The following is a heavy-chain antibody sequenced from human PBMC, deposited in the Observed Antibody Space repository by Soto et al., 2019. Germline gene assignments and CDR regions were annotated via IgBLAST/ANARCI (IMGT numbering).Heavy chain of an antibody. D-gene: IGHD3-3*01. CDR2: IIPIFGTA. V-gene: IGHV1-69*01. J-gene: IGHJ5*02. Sequence: QVQLVQSGAEVKKPGSSVKVSCKASGGTFSSYALSWVRQAPGQGLEGMGGIIPIFGTANYAQKFQGRVTITADESTSTAYMELSSLRSEETAVYYCARGAPRITIFGVVMSWFDPWGQGTLVTVSS. CDR1: GGTFSSYA. CDR3: ARGAPRITIFGVVMSWFDP.